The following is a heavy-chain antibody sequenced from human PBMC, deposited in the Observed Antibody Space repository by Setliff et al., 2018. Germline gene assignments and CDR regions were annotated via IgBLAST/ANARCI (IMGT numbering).Heavy chain of an antibody. CDR2: ISPHNGNT. CDR1: GYTFTDFG. J-gene: IGHJ4*02. V-gene: IGHV1-18*01. D-gene: IGHD2-2*01. Sequence: WASVKVSCKASGYTFTDFGVSWVRQAPGQGLEWVGWISPHNGNTYYAPKFQGTVLMTADTSTTTAYMELSSLTFDDTAVYFCSRLVRYCTATSCQRLSGGEFWGQGALVTVSS. CDR3: SRLVRYCTATSCQRLSGGEF.